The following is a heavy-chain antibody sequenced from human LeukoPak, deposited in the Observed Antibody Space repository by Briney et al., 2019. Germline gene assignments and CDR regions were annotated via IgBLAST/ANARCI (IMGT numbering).Heavy chain of an antibody. V-gene: IGHV3-21*04. Sequence: PGGSLRLSCATSGFTFSSYNMNWVRQAPGKGLEWVSSIDSDSIYMYYADSVKGRFTISRDNAKNLLYLQMKSLRVEDTAVYYCAAVAGPFDYWGQGTLVTVSS. CDR2: IDSDSIYM. J-gene: IGHJ4*02. CDR1: GFTFSSYN. CDR3: AAVAGPFDY. D-gene: IGHD6-19*01.